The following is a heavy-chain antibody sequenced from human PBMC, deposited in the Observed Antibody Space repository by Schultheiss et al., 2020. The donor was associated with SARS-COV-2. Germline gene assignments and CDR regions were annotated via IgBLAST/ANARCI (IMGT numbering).Heavy chain of an antibody. J-gene: IGHJ4*02. CDR3: ARGEGDY. D-gene: IGHD1-26*01. CDR1: GFTFSSYD. Sequence: GGSLRLSCAASGFTFSSYDMHWVRQATGKGLVWVSRINSDGSSTSYADSVKGRFTISRENAKNSLYLQMNSLRAGDTAVYYCARGEGDYWGQGTLVTVSS. V-gene: IGHV3-74*01. CDR2: INSDGSST.